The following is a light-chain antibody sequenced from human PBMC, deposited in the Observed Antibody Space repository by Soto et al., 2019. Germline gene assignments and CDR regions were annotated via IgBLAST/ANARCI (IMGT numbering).Light chain of an antibody. CDR1: QNITSF. Sequence: DLQMTQSPSSLSASVGDRVAITCRASQNITSFLNWYQQKPGKAPKLLIYAASNLQSGVSSTFSGSGSGTDFTLTISSLQPEDFATYYCQQSYSTLMYTFGQGTKLEIK. V-gene: IGKV1-39*01. CDR2: AAS. CDR3: QQSYSTLMYT. J-gene: IGKJ2*01.